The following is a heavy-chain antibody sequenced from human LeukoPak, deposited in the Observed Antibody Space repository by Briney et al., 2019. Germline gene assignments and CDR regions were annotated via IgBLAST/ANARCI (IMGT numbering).Heavy chain of an antibody. J-gene: IGHJ5*02. Sequence: PSETLSLTCTVSGGSISSSSYYWGWIRQPPGKGLEWIGYIYYSGSTNYNPSLKSRVTISVDTSKNQFSLKLSSVTAADTAVYYCARQSVYYNWFDPWGQGTLVTVSS. D-gene: IGHD1-14*01. CDR2: IYYSGST. CDR1: GGSISSSSYY. CDR3: ARQSVYYNWFDP. V-gene: IGHV4-61*05.